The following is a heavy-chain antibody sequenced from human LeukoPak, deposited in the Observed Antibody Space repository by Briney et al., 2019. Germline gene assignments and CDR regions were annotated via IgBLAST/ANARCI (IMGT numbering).Heavy chain of an antibody. Sequence: GASVKVSCKASGGTFSSYTISWVRQAPGQGLEWMGRIIPILGIANYTQKFQGRVTITADKSTSTAYMELSSLRSEDTAVYYCARAGETADFDYWGQGTLVTVSS. CDR3: ARAGETADFDY. D-gene: IGHD3-10*01. J-gene: IGHJ4*02. V-gene: IGHV1-69*02. CDR2: IIPILGIA. CDR1: GGTFSSYT.